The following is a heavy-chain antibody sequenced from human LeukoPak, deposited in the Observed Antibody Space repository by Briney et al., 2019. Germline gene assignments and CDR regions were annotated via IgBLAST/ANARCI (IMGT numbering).Heavy chain of an antibody. D-gene: IGHD6-13*01. CDR1: GGSISSSSYY. Sequence: SETLSLTCTVSGGSISSSSYYWGWIRQPPGKGLEWIGSIYYSGSTYYNPSLKSRVTISVDTSKNQFSLKLSSVTAADTAVYYCARDVGSIAAAGTVYWGQGTLVTVSS. J-gene: IGHJ4*02. CDR3: ARDVGSIAAAGTVY. CDR2: IYYSGST. V-gene: IGHV4-39*07.